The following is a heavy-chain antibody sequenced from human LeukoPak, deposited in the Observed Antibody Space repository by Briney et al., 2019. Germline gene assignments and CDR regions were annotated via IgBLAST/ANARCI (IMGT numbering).Heavy chain of an antibody. Sequence: GGSLRLSCAASGFTLSNYHMNWVRQAPGKGLEWISYISARSSAIYYADSVKGRFTISRDNAWDSLYLQMSSLRAEDTAVYYCARDRPNWGIDYWGQGTLVTVSS. CDR3: ARDRPNWGIDY. V-gene: IGHV3-48*01. CDR1: GFTLSNYH. J-gene: IGHJ4*02. D-gene: IGHD7-27*01. CDR2: ISARSSAI.